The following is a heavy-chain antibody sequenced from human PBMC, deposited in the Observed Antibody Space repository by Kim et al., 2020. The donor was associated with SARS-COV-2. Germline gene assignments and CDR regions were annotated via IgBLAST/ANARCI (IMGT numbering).Heavy chain of an antibody. CDR2: INTNTGNP. CDR1: GYTFTSYA. CDR3: ARIDRLRSSSWDRGDDY. J-gene: IGHJ4*02. D-gene: IGHD6-13*01. V-gene: IGHV7-4-1*02. Sequence: ASVKVSCKASGYTFTSYAMNWVRQAPGQGLEWMGWINTNTGNPTYAQGFTGRFVFSLDTSVSTAYLQISSLKAEDTAVYYCARIDRLRSSSWDRGDDYWGQGTLVTVSS.